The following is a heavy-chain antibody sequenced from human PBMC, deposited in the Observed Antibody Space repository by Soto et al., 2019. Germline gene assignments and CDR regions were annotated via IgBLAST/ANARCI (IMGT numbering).Heavy chain of an antibody. J-gene: IGHJ4*02. V-gene: IGHV4-39*01. CDR1: DGYSSSSGYY. CDR3: ARHTPAISISDH. CDR2: IYYSGST. D-gene: IGHD2-15*01. Sequence: SETQSLTSTVSDGYSSSSGYYWGWIRQPPGKGLEWIGSIYYSGSTYYNPSLKSRVTISVDTSKNQFSLKLSSVTAADTAVYYCARHTPAISISDHWGQGTLVTVSS.